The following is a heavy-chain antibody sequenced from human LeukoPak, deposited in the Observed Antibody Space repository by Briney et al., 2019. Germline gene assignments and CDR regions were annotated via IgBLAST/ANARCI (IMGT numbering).Heavy chain of an antibody. CDR3: ARDRNVQPWTPSYYYYYYGMDV. J-gene: IGHJ6*02. CDR1: GYTFTSYY. D-gene: IGHD5-18*01. CDR2: INPSGGST. V-gene: IGHV1-46*01. Sequence: ASVKVSCRASGYTFTSYYMHWVRQAPGQGLEWMGIINPSGGSTSYAQKFQGRVTMTRDTSTSTVYMELSSLRSEDTAVYYCARDRNVQPWTPSYYYYYYGMDVWGQGTTVTVSS.